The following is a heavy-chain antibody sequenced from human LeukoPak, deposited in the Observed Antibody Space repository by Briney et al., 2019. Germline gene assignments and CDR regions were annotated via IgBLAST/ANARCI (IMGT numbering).Heavy chain of an antibody. Sequence: TGGSLGLSCAASGFIFSSYWMHWVRQAPGKGLVWVSRINSDGSSTSYADSVKGRFTISRDNAKNTLYLQMNSLRAEDTAVYYCARRVVVPAAPYYFDYWGQGTLVTVSS. CDR3: ARRVVVPAAPYYFDY. J-gene: IGHJ4*02. D-gene: IGHD2-2*01. CDR2: INSDGSST. V-gene: IGHV3-74*01. CDR1: GFIFSSYW.